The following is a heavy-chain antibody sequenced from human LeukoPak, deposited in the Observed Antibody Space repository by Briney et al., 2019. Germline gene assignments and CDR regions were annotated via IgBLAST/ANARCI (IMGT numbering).Heavy chain of an antibody. Sequence: SETLSLTCTVSGGSISSYYWSWIRQPPGKGLEWIGYIYYSGSTNYNPSLKSRVTISVDTSKNQFSLKLSSVTAADTAVYYCARGAVAATGGVYGMDVWGKGTTVTVSS. CDR3: ARGAVAATGGVYGMDV. V-gene: IGHV4-59*01. D-gene: IGHD6-19*01. CDR1: GGSISSYY. J-gene: IGHJ6*04. CDR2: IYYSGST.